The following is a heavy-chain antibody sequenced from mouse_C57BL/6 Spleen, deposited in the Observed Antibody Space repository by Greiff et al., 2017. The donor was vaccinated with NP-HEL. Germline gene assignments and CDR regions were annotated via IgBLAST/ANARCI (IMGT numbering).Heavy chain of an antibody. CDR3: AEGDSSGYFDY. CDR1: GYTFTSYT. Sequence: QVQLKESGAELARPGASVKMSCKASGYTFTSYTMHWVKQRPGQGLEWIGYINPSSGYTKYNQKFKDKATLTADKSSSTAYMQLSSLTSEDSAVYYCAEGDSSGYFDYWGQGTTLTVSS. V-gene: IGHV1-4*01. D-gene: IGHD3-2*02. J-gene: IGHJ2*01. CDR2: INPSSGYT.